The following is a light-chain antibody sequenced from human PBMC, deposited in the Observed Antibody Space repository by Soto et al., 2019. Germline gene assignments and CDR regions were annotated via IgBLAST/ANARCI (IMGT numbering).Light chain of an antibody. CDR1: QRISGW. V-gene: IGKV1-5*01. CDR3: QQYNDFYS. CDR2: DAS. J-gene: IGKJ2*03. Sequence: DTQMTQSPSTLSASVGDRVTITCRASQRISGWLAWYQQKPGKAPNLLIYDASNLESGVPSRFSGSGSGTKFTLSINSLQPDDFATYYCQQYNDFYSFGQGTKLEIK.